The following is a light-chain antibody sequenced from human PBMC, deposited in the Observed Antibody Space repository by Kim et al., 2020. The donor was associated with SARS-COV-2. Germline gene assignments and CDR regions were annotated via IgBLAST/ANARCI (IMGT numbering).Light chain of an antibody. CDR2: GAS. J-gene: IGKJ1*01. CDR1: QSVGSN. CDR3: QQYDDWPPWT. V-gene: IGKV3-15*01. Sequence: SPGESVTLSCRASQSVGSNVAWYQQKSGQAPRLLIYGASTRATDIPARFSASGSRTEFTLTISSLQSEDFAVYYCQQYDDWPPWTFGQGTKVDIK.